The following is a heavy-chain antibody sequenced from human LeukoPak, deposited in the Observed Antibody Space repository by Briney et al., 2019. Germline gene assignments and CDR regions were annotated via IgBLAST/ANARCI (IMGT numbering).Heavy chain of an antibody. J-gene: IGHJ4*02. D-gene: IGHD3-3*01. V-gene: IGHV3-13*01. CDR3: ARGGAENYDFWSGLGWYYFDY. Sequence: GGSLRLSCAASGFTFSSYDMHWVRHATGKGLEWVSAIGTAGDTYYPGSVKGRFTISRENAKNSLYLQMNSLRAEDTAVYYCARGGAENYDFWSGLGWYYFDYWGQGTLVTVSS. CDR2: IGTAGDT. CDR1: GFTFSSYD.